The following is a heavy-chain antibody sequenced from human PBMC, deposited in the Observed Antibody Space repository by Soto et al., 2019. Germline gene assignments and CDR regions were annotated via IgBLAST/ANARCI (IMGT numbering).Heavy chain of an antibody. V-gene: IGHV1-46*03. CDR3: ASPVSIAVAGTGLDY. CDR2: INPSGGST. J-gene: IGHJ4*02. CDR1: GYTFTSYY. D-gene: IGHD6-19*01. Sequence: ASVKVSCKASGYTFTSYYMHWVRQAPGQGLEWMGIINPSGGSTSYAQKFQGRVTMTRDTSTSTVYMELSSLRSEDTAVYYCASPVSIAVAGTGLDYWGQGTLVT.